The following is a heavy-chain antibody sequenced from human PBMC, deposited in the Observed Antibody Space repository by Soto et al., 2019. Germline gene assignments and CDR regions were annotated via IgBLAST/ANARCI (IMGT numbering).Heavy chain of an antibody. Sequence: VKVSCKASGYTFTSYGISWVRQAPGQGLEWMGWISAYNGNTNYAQKLQGRVTMTTDTSTSTAYMELRSLRSDDTAVYYCARSVRDSSYYYYYYGMDVWGQGTTVTVSS. V-gene: IGHV1-18*01. CDR3: ARSVRDSSYYYYYYGMDV. CDR2: ISAYNGNT. CDR1: GYTFTSYG. D-gene: IGHD4-17*01. J-gene: IGHJ6*01.